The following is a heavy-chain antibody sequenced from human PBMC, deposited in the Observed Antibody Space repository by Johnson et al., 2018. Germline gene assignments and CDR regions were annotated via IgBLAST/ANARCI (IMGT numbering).Heavy chain of an antibody. CDR3: ATCERGSYYYYYMDV. CDR1: GFTFSDYY. CDR2: ISSSGSTI. Sequence: VQLLESGGGVVQPGGSLRLSCAASGFTFSDYYMSWIRQAPGKGLEWVSYISSSGSTIYYADSVKGRFTISRDNAKNSLYLQRNSLRAEDTAVYYCATCERGSYYYYYMDVGGKGTTVTVSS. D-gene: IGHD1-1*01. J-gene: IGHJ6*03. V-gene: IGHV3-11*04.